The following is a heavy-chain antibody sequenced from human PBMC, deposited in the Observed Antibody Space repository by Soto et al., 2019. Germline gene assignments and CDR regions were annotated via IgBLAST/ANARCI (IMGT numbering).Heavy chain of an antibody. D-gene: IGHD5-12*01. Sequence: QITLKESGPTLVKPTQTLTLTCTFSGFSLSSTRMAVGWIRQPPGKALEWLALIYWDDDKRYSPFLKSRLTITKDTSKNQVVLTMSNMDLVDTARYYCAHIVVACLGYYFDYWGQGTLVTVSS. V-gene: IGHV2-5*02. J-gene: IGHJ4*02. CDR1: GFSLSSTRMA. CDR3: AHIVVACLGYYFDY. CDR2: IYWDDDK.